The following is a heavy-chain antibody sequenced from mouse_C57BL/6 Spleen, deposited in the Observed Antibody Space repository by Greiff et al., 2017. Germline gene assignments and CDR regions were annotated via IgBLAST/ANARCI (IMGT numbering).Heavy chain of an antibody. CDR2: ISYDGSN. D-gene: IGHD2-3*01. Sequence: DVQLQESGPGLVKPSQSLSLTCSVTGYSITSGYYWNWIRQFPGNQLEWMGYISYDGSNNYNPSLKNRISITRDTSKNQFFLKLNSVTTEDTATDYCARVYDGYYWYFDVWGTGTTVTVSS. J-gene: IGHJ1*03. V-gene: IGHV3-6*01. CDR3: ARVYDGYYWYFDV. CDR1: GYSITSGYY.